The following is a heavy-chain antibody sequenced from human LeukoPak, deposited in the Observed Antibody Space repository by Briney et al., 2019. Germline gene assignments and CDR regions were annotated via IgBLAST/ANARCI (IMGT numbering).Heavy chain of an antibody. V-gene: IGHV3-48*04. J-gene: IGHJ5*02. Sequence: GVSLRLSCAASGFTFSSYSMSWVRQAPGKGLEWVSYIRSGSVIKYYADSVKGRLTISRDDAKNSVSLLMNSLRVEDTAVYYCARDNGYCTAGSCIRWFGTWGLGTLVAVSS. D-gene: IGHD2-15*01. CDR1: GFTFSSYS. CDR3: ARDNGYCTAGSCIRWFGT. CDR2: IRSGSVIK.